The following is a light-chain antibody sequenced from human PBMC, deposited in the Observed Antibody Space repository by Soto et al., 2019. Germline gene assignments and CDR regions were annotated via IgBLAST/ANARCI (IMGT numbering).Light chain of an antibody. CDR3: VTFTTSRSYV. CDR2: DII. V-gene: IGLV2-14*03. J-gene: IGLJ1*01. CDR1: SSDVGAYIF. Sequence: QSVLTQPASVSGSPGQSITISCTGTSSDVGAYIFVSWYQQHPGKAPKLMIYDIINRPSGVSNRFSDSKSGNTASLTISGLQAEDEADYYCVTFTTSRSYVFGTGTKVTVL.